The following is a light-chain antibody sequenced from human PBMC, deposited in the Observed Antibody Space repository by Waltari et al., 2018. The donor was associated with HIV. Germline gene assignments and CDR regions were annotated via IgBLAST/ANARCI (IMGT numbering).Light chain of an antibody. CDR2: YDT. V-gene: IGLV3-21*04. J-gene: IGLJ2*01. CDR1: NIERKS. Sequence: SSRLTQPPSVSVAPGETATITCGAINIERKSVHWYQQKAGQAPVVVMSYDTDRPAGIAERFSGFNSGHSATLIISRVGAGDEADCYCQVWDSTTDHVLFGGGTRLTVL. CDR3: QVWDSTTDHVL.